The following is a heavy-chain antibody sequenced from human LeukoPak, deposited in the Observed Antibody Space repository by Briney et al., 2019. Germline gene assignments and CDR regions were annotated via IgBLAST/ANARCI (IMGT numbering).Heavy chain of an antibody. CDR1: GGSISSSSYF. D-gene: IGHD3-10*01. CDR2: IYYSGST. CDR3: ARLVRFTMVRGAHFDY. J-gene: IGHJ4*02. V-gene: IGHV4-39*01. Sequence: SETLSLTCTVSGGSISSSSYFWGWIRQPPGKGLEWIGSIYYSGSTYYNPSLKNRVAISVDTSKTQFSLTLSSVPAADTAVYYCARLVRFTMVRGAHFDYWGQGTLVTASS.